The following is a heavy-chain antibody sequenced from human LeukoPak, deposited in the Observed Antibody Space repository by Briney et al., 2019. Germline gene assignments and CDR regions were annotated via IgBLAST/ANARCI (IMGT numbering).Heavy chain of an antibody. J-gene: IGHJ4*02. D-gene: IGHD1-14*01. CDR3: AREGITKAFDL. Sequence: GASVKVSCKASGFTFTDYYMHWVRLAPGQGLEWMGYINPHSGVTSFPQKFRGRVTLTTDTSISAAYMELSSLISDDTAMYYCAREGITKAFDLWGQGALVTVSS. CDR2: INPHSGVT. CDR1: GFTFTDYY. V-gene: IGHV1-2*02.